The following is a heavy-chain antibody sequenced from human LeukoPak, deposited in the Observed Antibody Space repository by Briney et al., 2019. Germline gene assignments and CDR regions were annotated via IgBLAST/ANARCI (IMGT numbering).Heavy chain of an antibody. J-gene: IGHJ4*02. CDR2: ISSSGSTI. D-gene: IGHD3-9*01. V-gene: IGHV3-11*04. CDR3: ARRTSPTYYDILTGYYFDY. Sequence: GGSLRLSCAASGFTVSSNYMSWVRQAPGKGLEWVSYISSSGSTIYYADSVKGRFTISRDNAKNSLYLQMNSLRAEDTAVYYCARRTSPTYYDILTGYYFDYWGQGTLVTVSS. CDR1: GFTVSSNY.